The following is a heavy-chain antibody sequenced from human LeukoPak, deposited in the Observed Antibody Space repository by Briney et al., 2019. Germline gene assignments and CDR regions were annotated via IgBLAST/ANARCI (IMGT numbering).Heavy chain of an antibody. D-gene: IGHD3-3*01. CDR1: GFTFSSYG. J-gene: IGHJ4*02. CDR2: IRYDGSNK. CDR3: AKDASSESGIPEFDY. Sequence: GGSLRLSCAASGFTFSSYGMHWVRQAPGKGLEWVAFIRYDGSNKYYADSVKGRFTISRDNSKNTLYLQMNSLRAEDTAVYYCAKDASSESGIPEFDYWGQGTLVTVSS. V-gene: IGHV3-30*02.